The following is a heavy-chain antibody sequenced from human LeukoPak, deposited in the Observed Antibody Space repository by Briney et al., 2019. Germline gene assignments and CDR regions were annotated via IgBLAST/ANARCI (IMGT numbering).Heavy chain of an antibody. CDR2: IYYSGST. J-gene: IGHJ4*02. CDR3: ARGQVPAALDY. V-gene: IGHV4-59*01. Sequence: SETLSLTCTVSGGSISSYYWSWIRQPPGKGLEWIGYIYYSGSTNYNPSLKSRVTISVDTSKNQFSLKLSSVTAADTAVYYCARGQVPAALDYWGQGTLVTVSS. CDR1: GGSISSYY. D-gene: IGHD2-2*01.